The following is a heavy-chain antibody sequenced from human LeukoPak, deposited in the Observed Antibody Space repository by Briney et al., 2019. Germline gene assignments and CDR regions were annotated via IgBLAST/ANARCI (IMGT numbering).Heavy chain of an antibody. V-gene: IGHV1-2*02. CDR1: GYTFTDYS. J-gene: IGHJ4*02. CDR2: INPESGGT. Sequence: ASVKVSCKASGYTFTDYSMHWLRQAPGQGLEWMGWINPESGGTNYAQKFQGRITMTRDMSISTAYMELSSLRSDDTAVYYCAPASMTYDYWGQGTLVTVSS. D-gene: IGHD2-15*01. CDR3: APASMTYDY.